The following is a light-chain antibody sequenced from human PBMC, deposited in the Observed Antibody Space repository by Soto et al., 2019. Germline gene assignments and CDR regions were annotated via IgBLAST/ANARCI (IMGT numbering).Light chain of an antibody. CDR3: AAWDDNLSGPWV. J-gene: IGLJ3*02. Sequence: QAVVTQPPSASGTPGQSVTISCSGGTSNIGNNYAYWYQQLPGAAPKLLIYRNNQRPSGVPDRFSGSKSGTSAALVISGLRSEDEADYYCAAWDDNLSGPWVFGGGTKLTVL. CDR1: TSNIGNNY. V-gene: IGLV1-47*01. CDR2: RNN.